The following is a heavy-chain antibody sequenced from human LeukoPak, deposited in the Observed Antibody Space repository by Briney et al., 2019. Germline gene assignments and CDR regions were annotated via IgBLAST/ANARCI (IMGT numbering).Heavy chain of an antibody. J-gene: IGHJ4*02. CDR1: GFTFSSYW. V-gene: IGHV3-7*01. Sequence: GGSLRLSCAASGFTFSSYWMSWVRQAPGKGLGCVANIKQDGSEKYYVDSVRGRFTLSRDNAKNSLYLQMNSLRVEDTAVYYCATSAARAIESWGQGTLVTVSP. CDR3: ATSAARAIES. CDR2: IKQDGSEK. D-gene: IGHD6-25*01.